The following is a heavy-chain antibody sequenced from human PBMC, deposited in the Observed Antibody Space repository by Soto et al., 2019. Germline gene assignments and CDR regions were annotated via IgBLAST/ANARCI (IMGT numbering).Heavy chain of an antibody. CDR1: GFTFRNYW. CDR2: INSDGSVS. Sequence: EVQLVESGGGLVQPGGSLRLSCAASGFTFRNYWMYWVRQAPGQGLEWVSRINSDGSVSSYADSVKGRLTISRDNVKNTLYLLMDRLRADDTAVSYCARGDCVGGSCYSLAGSFYYYMDAWGKGTTVTVFS. CDR3: ARGDCVGGSCYSLAGSFYYYMDA. D-gene: IGHD2-15*01. J-gene: IGHJ6*03. V-gene: IGHV3-74*02.